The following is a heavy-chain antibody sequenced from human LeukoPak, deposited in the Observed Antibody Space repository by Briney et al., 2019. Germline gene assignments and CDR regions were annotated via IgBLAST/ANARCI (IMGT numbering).Heavy chain of an antibody. CDR3: ARGLGMAAENWFDP. J-gene: IGHJ5*02. V-gene: IGHV4-61*02. Sequence: HPSETLSLTCTVSGGSISSGSYYWSWIRQPAGKGLEWIGRIYTSGSTNYNPSLKSRVTISVDTSKNQFSLKLSSVTAADTAVYYCARGLGMAAENWFDPWGQGTLVTVSS. D-gene: IGHD5-24*01. CDR2: IYTSGST. CDR1: GGSISSGSYY.